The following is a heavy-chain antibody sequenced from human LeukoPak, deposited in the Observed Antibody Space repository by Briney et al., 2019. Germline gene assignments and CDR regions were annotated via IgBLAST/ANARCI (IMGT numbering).Heavy chain of an antibody. J-gene: IGHJ3*02. V-gene: IGHV1-46*01. CDR1: GYTFTSYY. CDR2: INPSGGST. CDR3: ARQLITMIVVDAFDI. Sequence: ASVKVSCKASGYTFTSYYMHWVRQAPGQGLEWMGIINPSGGSTSYAQKFQGRVTMTRDTSTSTVYMELSSLRSEDTAVYYCARQLITMIVVDAFDIWGQGKMVTVSS. D-gene: IGHD3-22*01.